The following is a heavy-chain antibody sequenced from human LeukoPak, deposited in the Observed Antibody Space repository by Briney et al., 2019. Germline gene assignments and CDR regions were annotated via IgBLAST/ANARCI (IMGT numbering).Heavy chain of an antibody. CDR2: IYYSGST. CDR1: GGSISSYY. V-gene: IGHV4-59*01. Sequence: SETLSLTCTVSGGSISSYYWSWIRQPPGKGLEWIGYIYYSGSTNYNPSLKSRVTISVDTSKNQFSLKLSSVTAADTAVYYCARDSGGYYDSTGFDYWGQGTLVTVSS. CDR3: ARDSGGYYDSTGFDY. J-gene: IGHJ4*02. D-gene: IGHD3-22*01.